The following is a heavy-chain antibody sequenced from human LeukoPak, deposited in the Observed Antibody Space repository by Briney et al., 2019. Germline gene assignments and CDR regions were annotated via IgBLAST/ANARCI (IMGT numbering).Heavy chain of an antibody. Sequence: SETLSLTCTVSGGSISSYYWTWIRQPPGKGLEWIGYIYYTGSTDYNPSLKSRVTISLDTSKNQFSLKLSSMTAADTAVYYCVRDKLGWYFDLWGRGTLVTVSS. D-gene: IGHD7-27*01. V-gene: IGHV4-59*01. CDR1: GGSISSYY. CDR3: VRDKLGWYFDL. J-gene: IGHJ2*01. CDR2: IYYTGST.